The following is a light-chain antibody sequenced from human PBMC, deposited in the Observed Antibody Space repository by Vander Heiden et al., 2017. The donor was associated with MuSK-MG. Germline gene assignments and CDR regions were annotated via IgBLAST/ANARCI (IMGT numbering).Light chain of an antibody. V-gene: IGKV4-1*01. Sequence: DIVMTQSPDSLAVSLGERATINCKSSQSVLYSSNNKNYLAWYQQKPGQPPKLLIYWASTRESGVPDRFSGSGSGTDFTLTISSRQAEDVAVYYCQQDYSTPPITFGQGTRLEIK. CDR3: QQDYSTPPIT. CDR1: QSVLYSSNNKNY. J-gene: IGKJ5*01. CDR2: WAS.